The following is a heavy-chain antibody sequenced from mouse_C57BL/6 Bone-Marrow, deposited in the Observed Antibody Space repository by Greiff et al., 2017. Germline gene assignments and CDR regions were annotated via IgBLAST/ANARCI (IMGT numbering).Heavy chain of an antibody. Sequence: EVMLVESGGGLVQPGESLKLSCESNEYEFPSHDMSWVRKTPEKRLELVAAINSDGGSTYYPDTMERRFIISRDNTKKTLYLHMSSLRSEDTALYYCARLGTTVGGVAYWGQGTLVTVAA. J-gene: IGHJ3*01. D-gene: IGHD1-1*01. CDR2: INSDGGST. V-gene: IGHV5-2*01. CDR1: EYEFPSHD. CDR3: ARLGTTVGGVAY.